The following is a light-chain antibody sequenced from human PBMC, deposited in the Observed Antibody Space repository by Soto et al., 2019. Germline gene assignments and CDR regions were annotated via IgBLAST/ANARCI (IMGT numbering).Light chain of an antibody. CDR3: QHYINYSRT. CDR2: KTS. CDR1: QSIGVW. V-gene: IGKV1-5*03. Sequence: DIQMTQSPSTLSASVGDRVTITCRASQSIGVWLAWYQQKPGTAPKLLIYKTSTLDSGVPLRFRGSGSGTEFTLTISSLQPDDFATYYCQHYINYSRTFGQGTKVEIK. J-gene: IGKJ1*01.